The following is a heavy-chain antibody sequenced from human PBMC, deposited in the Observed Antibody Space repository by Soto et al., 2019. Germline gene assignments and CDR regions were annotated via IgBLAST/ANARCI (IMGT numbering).Heavy chain of an antibody. CDR3: SRVEYVTSSPIG. CDR1: GFTFSGSA. Sequence: EVQLVESGGGLVQPGGYLKLSCAASGFTFSGSAIHWVRQASGKGLEWVARIRTKSNGYATTYAASVKGRFTISRDDSKNMAYLQMNCLKTEDTAMYYCSRVEYVTSSPIGWGQGTLVTVSS. D-gene: IGHD6-6*01. V-gene: IGHV3-73*02. CDR2: IRTKSNGYAT. J-gene: IGHJ4*02.